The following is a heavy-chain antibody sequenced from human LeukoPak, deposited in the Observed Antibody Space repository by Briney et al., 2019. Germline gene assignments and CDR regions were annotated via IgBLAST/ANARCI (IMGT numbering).Heavy chain of an antibody. V-gene: IGHV1-69*01. CDR3: ARGNGRITIFGEWLLVAFDI. CDR2: IIPIFGTA. D-gene: IGHD3-3*01. Sequence: SVKVSCKAAGGTFSSYAISWVRQAPGQGLEWMGGIIPIFGTANYAQKFQGRVTITADESTSTAYMELSSLRSEDTAVYYCARGNGRITIFGEWLLVAFDIWGQGTMVTVSS. CDR1: GGTFSSYA. J-gene: IGHJ3*02.